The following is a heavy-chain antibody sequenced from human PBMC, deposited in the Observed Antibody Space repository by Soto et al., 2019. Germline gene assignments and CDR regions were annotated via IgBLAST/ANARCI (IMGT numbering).Heavy chain of an antibody. CDR2: INAGNGNT. CDR3: ARGLHRSSSGP. V-gene: IGHV1-3*01. D-gene: IGHD6-13*01. Sequence: ASVKVSCKASGYTFTSYAMHWVRQAPGQRLEWMGWINAGNGNTKYSQKFQGRVTITRDTSASTAYMELSSLSFEDTAVYYCARGLHRSSSGPWGQGTLVTVSS. CDR1: GYTFTSYA. J-gene: IGHJ5*02.